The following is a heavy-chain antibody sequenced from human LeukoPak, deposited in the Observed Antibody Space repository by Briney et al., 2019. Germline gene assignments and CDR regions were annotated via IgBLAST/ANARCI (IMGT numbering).Heavy chain of an antibody. CDR3: AKDHFVTTVIDF. CDR2: ISGSGGGT. J-gene: IGHJ4*02. CDR1: EFTFSNYA. V-gene: IGHV3-23*01. Sequence: PGGSLRLSCAASEFTFSNYAMNWVRQAPGKGLEWVSGISGSGGGTYYADSVKGRFTISRDNSKNTLYLQMNSLRAEDTAVYYCAKDHFVTTVIDFWGQGTLATVSS. D-gene: IGHD4-11*01.